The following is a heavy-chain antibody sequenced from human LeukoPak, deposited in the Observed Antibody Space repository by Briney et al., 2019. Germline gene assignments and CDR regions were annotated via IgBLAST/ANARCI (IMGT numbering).Heavy chain of an antibody. D-gene: IGHD2-2*01. CDR2: ISGSGGST. J-gene: IGHJ4*02. CDR3: VKDCCCSSTSCYRGGPAFDN. CDR1: GFTFSSYA. V-gene: IGHV3-23*01. Sequence: PGGSLRLSCAASGFTFSSYAMSWVRQAPGKGLEWVSAISGSGGSTYYADSVKGRFTISGDNSKSTLYLQMSSLRVEDTAVYYCVKDCCCSSTSCYRGGPAFDNWGQGTLVTVSS.